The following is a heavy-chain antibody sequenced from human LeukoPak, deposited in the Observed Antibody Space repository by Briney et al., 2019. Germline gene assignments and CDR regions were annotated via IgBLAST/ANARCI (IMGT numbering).Heavy chain of an antibody. CDR3: ARVSRFVGRRYFDY. CDR2: ISYDGSNK. J-gene: IGHJ4*02. V-gene: IGHV3-30*04. Sequence: GGTLRLSCAASGFTFSSYAMHWVRQAPGKGLEWVAVISYDGSNKYYADSVKGRFTISRDNSKNTLYLQMNSLRAEDTAVYYCARVSRFVGRRYFDYWGQGTLVTVSS. CDR1: GFTFSSYA. D-gene: IGHD3-16*01.